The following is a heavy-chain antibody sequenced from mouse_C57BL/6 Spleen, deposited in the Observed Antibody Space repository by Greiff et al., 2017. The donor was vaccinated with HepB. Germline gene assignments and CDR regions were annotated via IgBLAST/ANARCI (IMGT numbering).Heavy chain of an antibody. Sequence: QVQLQQPGAELVKPGASVKLSCKASGYTFTSYWMHWVKQRPGRGLEWIGRIDPNSGGTKYNEKFKSKATLTVDKPSSTAHMQLSSLTSEDSAVYYCARSYYSIWYFDVWGTGTTVTVSS. J-gene: IGHJ1*03. D-gene: IGHD2-5*01. V-gene: IGHV1-72*01. CDR1: GYTFTSYW. CDR2: IDPNSGGT. CDR3: ARSYYSIWYFDV.